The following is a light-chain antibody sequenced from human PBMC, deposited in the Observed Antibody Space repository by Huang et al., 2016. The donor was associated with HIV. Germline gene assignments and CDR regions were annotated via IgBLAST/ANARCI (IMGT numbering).Light chain of an antibody. V-gene: IGKV3-15*01. CDR2: GAS. CDR3: QHYNDWPPWT. J-gene: IGKJ1*01. CDR1: QSVNSN. Sequence: EIVMTQSPATLSVSPGERATLSCRASQSVNSNLTWYQQKPGQAPRLFIYGASTRATGSPARCSGSGSGTEFTLTISSLQSEDCAVYYCQHYNDWPPWTFGQGTKVEIK.